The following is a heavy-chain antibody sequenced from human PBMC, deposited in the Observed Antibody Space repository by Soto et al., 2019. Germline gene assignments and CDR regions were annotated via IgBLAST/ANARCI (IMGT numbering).Heavy chain of an antibody. CDR1: GGSFSGYY. CDR3: ARCGSGGSCYNFDY. CDR2: INHSGST. Sequence: SETLSLTCAVYGGSFSGYYWSWIRQPPGKGLEWIGEINHSGSTNYNPSLKSRVTISVDTSKNQFSLKLSSVTAADTAVYYCARCGSGGSCYNFDYWGQGTLVTVSS. D-gene: IGHD2-15*01. V-gene: IGHV4-34*01. J-gene: IGHJ4*02.